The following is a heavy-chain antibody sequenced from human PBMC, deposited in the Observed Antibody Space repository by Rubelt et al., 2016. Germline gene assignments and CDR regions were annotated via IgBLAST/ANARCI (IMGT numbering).Heavy chain of an antibody. Sequence: QVQLVQSGAEVKKPGSSVKVSCKTSGYTFNSYGISWVRQAPGQGLEWMGWISVYNGNTNDAQKLQGRGTMTTDTSTSTADMELRSLRSDDTAVYYCARGTMVRGAPDVWGQGTTVTVSS. CDR3: ARGTMVRGAPDV. J-gene: IGHJ6*02. D-gene: IGHD3-10*01. CDR2: ISVYNGNT. CDR1: GYTFNSYG. V-gene: IGHV1-18*01.